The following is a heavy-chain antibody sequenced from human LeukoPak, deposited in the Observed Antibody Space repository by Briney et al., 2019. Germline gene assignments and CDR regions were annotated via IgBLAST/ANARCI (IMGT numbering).Heavy chain of an antibody. J-gene: IGHJ4*02. CDR1: GGSISSGGYS. D-gene: IGHD3-22*01. CDR3: ARGPYYYDSSGYYLI. CDR2: IYHSGST. Sequence: PSQSLSLTCAVSGGSISSGGYSWSWIRQPPGQGLEWIGYIYHSGSTYYNPSLKSRVTISVDRSKNQFSLKLSSVTAADTAVYYCARGPYYYDSSGYYLIWGQGTLVTVSS. V-gene: IGHV4-30-2*01.